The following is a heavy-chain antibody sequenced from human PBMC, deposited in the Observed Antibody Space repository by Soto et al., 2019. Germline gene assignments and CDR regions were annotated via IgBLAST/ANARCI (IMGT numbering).Heavy chain of an antibody. V-gene: IGHV4-39*01. CDR2: IYYSGTT. CDR1: CECISSGSYV. CDR3: ARLKGAFFITTYNWFDP. J-gene: IGHJ5*02. D-gene: IGHD3-22*01. Sequence: EALSVISNHACECISSGSYVMGWSRQPPGKGLEWIGDIYYSGTTHYNPSLKSRVTISIDTSKNQFSLHLRSVTAADTAVYYCARLKGAFFITTYNWFDPWGQGTPVTVSP.